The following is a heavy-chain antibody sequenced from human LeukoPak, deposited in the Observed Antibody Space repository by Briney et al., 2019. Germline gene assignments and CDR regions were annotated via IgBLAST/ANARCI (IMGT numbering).Heavy chain of an antibody. CDR2: ISAAGGRT. Sequence: GGSLRLSCAASGFTFRDHDMNWVRQAPGKGLEWVSTISAAGGRTYYADSVKGRFTISRDNSKNTLYLQMNNLRADDTAVYFCAKDRYSYGCADYWGQGTLVTVSS. CDR3: AKDRYSYGCADY. V-gene: IGHV3-23*01. J-gene: IGHJ4*02. D-gene: IGHD5-18*01. CDR1: GFTFRDHD.